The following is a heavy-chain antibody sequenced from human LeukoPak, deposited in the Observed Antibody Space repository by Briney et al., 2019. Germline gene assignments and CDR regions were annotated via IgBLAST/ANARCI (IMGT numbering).Heavy chain of an antibody. D-gene: IGHD5-12*01. Sequence: SETLSLTCTVSGGSITSYYWSWIRQPPGKGLEWIGYIYYSGSTNYNPSLKSRVTISLDTSKNQFSLRLSSVTAADTAVYYCAGRDPITYYFDPWGQGTLVTVSS. CDR3: AGRDPITYYFDP. V-gene: IGHV4-59*08. CDR2: IYYSGST. CDR1: GGSITSYY. J-gene: IGHJ5*02.